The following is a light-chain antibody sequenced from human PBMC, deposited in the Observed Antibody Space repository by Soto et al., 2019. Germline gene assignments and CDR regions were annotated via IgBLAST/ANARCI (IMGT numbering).Light chain of an antibody. J-gene: IGKJ1*01. Sequence: IRMTQSPSTQSASIGDRVTITCRASQSIGNWLAWYQQKPGRAPKLLMYEASSLESGVPSRFSGSGAGTEFTLTISGLHLDDFAPYPGQQYKNYRCSFAQGTKVEIK. CDR2: EAS. V-gene: IGKV1-5*03. CDR3: QQYKNYRCS. CDR1: QSIGNW.